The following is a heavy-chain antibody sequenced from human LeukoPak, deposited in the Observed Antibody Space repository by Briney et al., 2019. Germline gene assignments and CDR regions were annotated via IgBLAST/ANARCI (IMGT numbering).Heavy chain of an antibody. CDR1: GFTFSGYW. V-gene: IGHV3-74*01. Sequence: GGSLRLSCAASGFTFSGYWMHWVRQAPGKGLAWVSVIRSDGSITTYADSVKGRFTISRDTAKNTLYLQMNSLRAEDTAVYYCARGPGMDVWGQGTMVTVSS. D-gene: IGHD6-13*01. J-gene: IGHJ3*01. CDR3: ARGPGMDV. CDR2: IRSDGSIT.